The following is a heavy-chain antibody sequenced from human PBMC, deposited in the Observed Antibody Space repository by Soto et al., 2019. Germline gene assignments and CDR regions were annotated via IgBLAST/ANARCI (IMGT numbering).Heavy chain of an antibody. CDR1: GYSFTSYW. J-gene: IGHJ3*02. V-gene: IGHV5-51*01. D-gene: IGHD6-19*01. Sequence: PXESLKISFKGSGYSFTSYWIGWVRQIPGKGLEWMGIIYPGDSDTRYSPSFQGQVTISADKSISTAYLQWSSLKASDTAMYYCARLAPVAENSAAFDIWGQWTMVTVSS. CDR3: ARLAPVAENSAAFDI. CDR2: IYPGDSDT.